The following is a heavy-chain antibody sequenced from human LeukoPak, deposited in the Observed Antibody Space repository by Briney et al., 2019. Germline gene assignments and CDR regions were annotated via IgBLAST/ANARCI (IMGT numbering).Heavy chain of an antibody. D-gene: IGHD2-2*01. Sequence: GGSLRLSCAASGFTFSSYAMHWVRQAPGKGLEWVAVISCDGSNKYYADSVKGRFTISRDNSKNTLYLQMNSLRAEDTAVYYCARDRCSSTSCYGDYWGQGTLVTVSS. CDR3: ARDRCSSTSCYGDY. CDR2: ISCDGSNK. J-gene: IGHJ4*02. CDR1: GFTFSSYA. V-gene: IGHV3-30*04.